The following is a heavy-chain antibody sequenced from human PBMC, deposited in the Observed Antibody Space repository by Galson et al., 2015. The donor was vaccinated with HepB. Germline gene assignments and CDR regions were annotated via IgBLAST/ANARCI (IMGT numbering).Heavy chain of an antibody. CDR2: IIPIFGTA. Sequence: SVKLSCKASGVTFSSYAISWVRQAPGQGLEWVAGIIPIFGTANYAHKFQGRVTIAADESTSTAYMELSSLRSEDTAVYYCARDGGFSSSWYTAFCYYGMDVWGQGTTVTVSS. CDR1: GVTFSSYA. CDR3: ARDGGFSSSWYTAFCYYGMDV. V-gene: IGHV1-69*01. D-gene: IGHD6-13*01. J-gene: IGHJ6*02.